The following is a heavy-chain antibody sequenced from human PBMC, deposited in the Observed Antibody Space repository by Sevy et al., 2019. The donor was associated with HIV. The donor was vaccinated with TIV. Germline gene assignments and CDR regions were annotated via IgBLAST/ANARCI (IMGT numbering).Heavy chain of an antibody. Sequence: ASVKVSCKASGFTFTSTAVQWVRQARGQRLEWIGWIVVGSGNTNYAQKFQERVTITRDMSTSTAYMELSSLRSEDTAVYYCAADLFGDLGGYYYYYYMDVWGKGTTVTVSS. D-gene: IGHD4-17*01. J-gene: IGHJ6*03. CDR3: AADLFGDLGGYYYYYYMDV. CDR2: IVVGSGNT. CDR1: GFTFTSTA. V-gene: IGHV1-58*01.